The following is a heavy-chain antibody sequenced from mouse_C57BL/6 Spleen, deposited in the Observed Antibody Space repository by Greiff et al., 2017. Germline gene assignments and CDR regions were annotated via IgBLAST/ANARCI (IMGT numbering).Heavy chain of an antibody. CDR3: ARDQLTGTGWYFDV. J-gene: IGHJ1*03. V-gene: IGHV1-82*01. CDR2: IYPGDGDT. D-gene: IGHD4-1*01. Sequence: VQLQESGPELVKPGASVKISCKASGYAFSSSWMNWVKQRPGKGLEWIGRIYPGDGDTNYNGKFKGKATLTADKSSSTAYMQLSSLTSEDSAVYFCARDQLTGTGWYFDVWGTGTTVTVSS. CDR1: GYAFSSSW.